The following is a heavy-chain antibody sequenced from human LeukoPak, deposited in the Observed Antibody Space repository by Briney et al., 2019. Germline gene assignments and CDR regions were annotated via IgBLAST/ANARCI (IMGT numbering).Heavy chain of an antibody. V-gene: IGHV4-30-2*01. D-gene: IGHD3-22*01. J-gene: IGHJ4*02. CDR2: IYHSGSP. CDR1: GGSLISGGYS. CDR3: ARHINSSGYYYYY. Sequence: SQTLSLTCAVSGGSLISGGYSWSWIRQPRGEGLGCLGYIYHSGSPYYNPSLKSRVTTPVDSSKNQFSLKLSSLTATDPAVYYCARHINSSGYYYYYWGQGTLVTVSS.